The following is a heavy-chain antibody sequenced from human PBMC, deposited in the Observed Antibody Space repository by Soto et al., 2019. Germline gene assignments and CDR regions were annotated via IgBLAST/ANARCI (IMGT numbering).Heavy chain of an antibody. V-gene: IGHV4-34*01. CDR1: GGSFSGYY. CDR3: ARGRGDGYNQHWYFDL. Sequence: QVHLQQWGAGLLKPSETLSLTCAVYGGSFSGYYWSCIRQPPGKGLEWIGEINHSGSTNYNPSLKSRVSISVGTSNNQFSLKLSSVTAADTAVYYCARGRGDGYNQHWYFDLWGRGTLVTVSS. D-gene: IGHD3-10*01. CDR2: INHSGST. J-gene: IGHJ2*01.